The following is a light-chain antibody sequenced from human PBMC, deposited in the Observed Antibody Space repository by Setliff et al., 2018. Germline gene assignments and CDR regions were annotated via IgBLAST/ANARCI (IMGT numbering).Light chain of an antibody. CDR3: SSYAGSNNLI. V-gene: IGLV2-23*02. CDR1: SSDVGSYNL. CDR2: EVS. J-gene: IGLJ1*01. Sequence: QSVLAQPASVSGSPGQSITISCTGTSSDVGSYNLVSWYQQHPGKAPKLMIYEVSKRPSGVSNRFSGSKSGNTASLTVSGLQAEDEADYYCSSYAGSNNLIFGTGTKV.